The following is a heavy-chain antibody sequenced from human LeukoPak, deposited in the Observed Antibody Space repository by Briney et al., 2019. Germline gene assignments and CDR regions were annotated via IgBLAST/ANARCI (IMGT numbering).Heavy chain of an antibody. J-gene: IGHJ4*02. CDR2: IRYDGSNK. CDR1: GFTFSSYG. V-gene: IGHV3-30*02. Sequence: PGGSLRLSCAASGFTFSSYGMHWVRQAPGKGLEWVAFIRYDGSNKYYADSVKGRFTISRDNSKNTLYLQMNSLRAEDTAVYYCAKDVAGSGWYVGVFDYWGQGTLVTVSS. CDR3: AKDVAGSGWYVGVFDY. D-gene: IGHD6-19*01.